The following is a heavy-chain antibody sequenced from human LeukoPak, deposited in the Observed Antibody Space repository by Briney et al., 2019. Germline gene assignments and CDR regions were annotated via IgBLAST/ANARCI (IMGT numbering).Heavy chain of an antibody. J-gene: IGHJ5*02. CDR3: ARHIVVVVAATSSWFDP. Sequence: SETMSLTCTVSGYSISSGYYWGGIRQPPGKGLEWIGSIYHSGSTYYNPSLKSRVTISVDTSKNQFSLKLSSVTAADTAVYYCARHIVVVVAATSSWFDPWGQGTLVTVSS. V-gene: IGHV4-38-2*02. CDR1: GYSISSGYY. CDR2: IYHSGST. D-gene: IGHD2-15*01.